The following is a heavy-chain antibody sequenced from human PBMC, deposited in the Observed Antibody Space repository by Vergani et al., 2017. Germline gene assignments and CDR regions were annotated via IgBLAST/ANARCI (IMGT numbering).Heavy chain of an antibody. J-gene: IGHJ4*02. V-gene: IGHV3-23*01. CDR1: GFTFSTYA. CDR3: VKDAGSYENFFDS. CDR2: LTGGGGST. D-gene: IGHD1-26*01. Sequence: EVQLLESGGSLKQPGGSVRLSCAASGFTFSTYAMHWVRQAPGKGLEWVSALTGGGGSTYYADSFKGPFIISRDNSRDTLYLQMNSLRPEYTATYYCVKDAGSYENFFDSWGQGTLVTVSS.